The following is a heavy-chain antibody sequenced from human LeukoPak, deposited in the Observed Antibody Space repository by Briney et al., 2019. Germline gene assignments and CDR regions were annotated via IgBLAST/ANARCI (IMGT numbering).Heavy chain of an antibody. CDR1: GGSISSGGYY. CDR3: ARGGYSSGFIYYFDY. Sequence: PSETLSLTCTVSGGSISSGGYYWSWIRQHPGKGLEWIGYIYYSGSTYYNPSLKGRVTISVDTSKNQFSLKLSSVTAADTAVYYCARGGYSSGFIYYFDYWGQGTLVTVSS. V-gene: IGHV4-31*03. J-gene: IGHJ4*02. D-gene: IGHD6-19*01. CDR2: IYYSGST.